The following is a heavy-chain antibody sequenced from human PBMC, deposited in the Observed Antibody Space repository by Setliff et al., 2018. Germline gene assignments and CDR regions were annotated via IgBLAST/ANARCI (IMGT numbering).Heavy chain of an antibody. Sequence: SVKVSCKASGGTFSSYGISWVRQAPGQGLEWMGGTIPMFGTTSYARQFQGRVTIITDESTSTAYMQLSSLGSEDTAVFYCVREGVDSRSSTDYRYYMDVW. D-gene: IGHD3-22*01. V-gene: IGHV1-69*05. CDR1: GGTFSSYG. J-gene: IGHJ6*03. CDR3: VREGVDSRSSTDYRYYMDV. CDR2: TIPMFGTT.